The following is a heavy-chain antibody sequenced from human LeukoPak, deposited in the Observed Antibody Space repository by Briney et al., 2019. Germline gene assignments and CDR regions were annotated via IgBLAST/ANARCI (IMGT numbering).Heavy chain of an antibody. CDR1: GYTFTGYY. Sequence: GASVKVSCKASGYTFTGYYIHWVRQAPGQGLEWMGRINPNSGGTDYAQKFQGKVTMTRDTSISTAYMELYRLRSDDTAVYYCATLGEDNSDIPFDYWGQGTLVTVSS. D-gene: IGHD3-16*01. J-gene: IGHJ4*02. CDR3: ATLGEDNSDIPFDY. V-gene: IGHV1-2*06. CDR2: INPNSGGT.